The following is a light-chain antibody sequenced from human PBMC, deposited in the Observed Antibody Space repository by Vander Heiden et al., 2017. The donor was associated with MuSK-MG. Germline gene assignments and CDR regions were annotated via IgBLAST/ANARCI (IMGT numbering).Light chain of an antibody. Sequence: QSAPTQPPSLPWSPRPSITISCTGTSSDIGAYNYVSWYQQHPDKAPKLMIYDVSNRPSGVSKRFAGSKSGNTASLTISGLQAEDEADYYCSSIANNGPYVFGAGTKVTVL. CDR3: SSIANNGPYV. V-gene: IGLV2-14*03. CDR1: SSDIGAYNY. CDR2: DVS. J-gene: IGLJ1*01.